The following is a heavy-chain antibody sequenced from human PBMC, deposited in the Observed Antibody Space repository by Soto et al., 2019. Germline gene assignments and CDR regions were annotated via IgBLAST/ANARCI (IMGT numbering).Heavy chain of an antibody. D-gene: IGHD3-10*01. Sequence: PGRSLRLSSTASVSTFSYYEMKWGREAPGKGLEWLSHISSTGTTIYYADSVKGRFTISRDNAKNSLYLQMNSLRAEDTAVYYCEGSVKRGIYNYYYNMDVWGLGTTVTVSS. CDR1: VSTFSYYE. V-gene: IGHV3-48*03. CDR3: EGSVKRGIYNYYYNMDV. J-gene: IGHJ6*02. CDR2: ISSTGTTI.